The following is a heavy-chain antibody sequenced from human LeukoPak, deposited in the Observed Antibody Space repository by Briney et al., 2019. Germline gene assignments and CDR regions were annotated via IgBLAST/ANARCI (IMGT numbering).Heavy chain of an antibody. CDR3: ARGSSTHGEYYFDY. CDR1: GFTFNNYA. Sequence: GGSLRLSCAASGFTFNNYAMNWVRQAPGKGLEWVSAINVGGDTSYYADSVKGRFTISRDNSKNTLYLQMNSLRAEDTAVYYCARGSSTHGEYYFDYWGQGTLVTVSS. D-gene: IGHD2-2*01. CDR2: INVGGDTS. J-gene: IGHJ4*02. V-gene: IGHV3-23*01.